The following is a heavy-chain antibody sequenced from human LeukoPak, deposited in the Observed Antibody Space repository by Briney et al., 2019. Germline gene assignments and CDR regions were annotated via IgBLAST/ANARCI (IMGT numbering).Heavy chain of an antibody. J-gene: IGHJ6*03. CDR1: GFSFSDYS. D-gene: IGHD5-18*01. V-gene: IGHV3-48*01. CDR2: ISSRRTTI. Sequence: GGSLRLSCAASGFSFSDYSMNWVRQAPGEGLEWVSYISSRRTTIYYADSVKGRFTISRDNAKNSLYLQMNSLRAEDTAVYYCARDVYSYGYHYYYMDVWGKGTTVTVSS. CDR3: ARDVYSYGYHYYYMDV.